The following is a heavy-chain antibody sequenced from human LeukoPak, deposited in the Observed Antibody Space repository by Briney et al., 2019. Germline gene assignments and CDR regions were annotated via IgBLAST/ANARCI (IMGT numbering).Heavy chain of an antibody. D-gene: IGHD3-22*01. CDR2: ISAYNGNK. V-gene: IGHV1-18*01. J-gene: IGHJ4*02. CDR3: ARAGWASYYYDSSGYYY. Sequence: ASVKVSCKASGYTFTSYGISWVRQAPGQGIEWMGWISAYNGNKNYAQKLQGRVTMPTDTSTSTAYMELRSLRSDDTAVYYCARAGWASYYYDSSGYYYWGQGTLVTVSS. CDR1: GYTFTSYG.